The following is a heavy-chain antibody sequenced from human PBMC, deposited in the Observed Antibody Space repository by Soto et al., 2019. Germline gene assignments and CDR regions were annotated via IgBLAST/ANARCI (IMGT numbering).Heavy chain of an antibody. J-gene: IGHJ5*02. CDR1: GFTFRSFT. CDR3: TRDASRDSSARGWFDP. V-gene: IGHV3-21*02. D-gene: IGHD6-13*01. CDR2: ISSNSAYI. Sequence: EVQLVESGGGLVKPGGSLRLSCAASGFTFRSFTMNWVRQAPGKGLEWVSTISSNSAYIYYTDALRGRFTISRDNAKNPLQLQMNSLRAEDTAVYYCTRDASRDSSARGWFDPWGPGTLVTVSS.